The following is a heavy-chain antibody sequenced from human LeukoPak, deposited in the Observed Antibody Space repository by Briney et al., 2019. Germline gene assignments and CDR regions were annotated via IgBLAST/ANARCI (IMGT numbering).Heavy chain of an antibody. Sequence: PGGSLRLSCADSGFTFSSYVMHWVRQAPGKGLEWVAVISYDGSNKYYADSVKGRFTISRDNSKNTLYLEMNSLRPEDTAVYYCARDRRWLQYSDYWGQGTLVTVSS. D-gene: IGHD5-24*01. CDR3: ARDRRWLQYSDY. J-gene: IGHJ4*02. V-gene: IGHV3-30*04. CDR1: GFTFSSYV. CDR2: ISYDGSNK.